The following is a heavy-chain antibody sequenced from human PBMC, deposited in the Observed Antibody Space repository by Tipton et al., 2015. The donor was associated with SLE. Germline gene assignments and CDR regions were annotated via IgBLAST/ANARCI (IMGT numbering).Heavy chain of an antibody. CDR1: GDSISSNYW. Sequence: TLSLTCAVSGDSISSNYWWSWVRQPPGKGLEWIGEIYHSGSTNYNPSLKTRVTISVDTSKNQFSLKLSSVTAADTAVYYCVRVSMTTWGAFDIWGQGTMVTVSS. CDR2: IYHSGST. CDR3: VRVSMTTWGAFDI. V-gene: IGHV4-4*02. J-gene: IGHJ3*02. D-gene: IGHD2/OR15-2a*01.